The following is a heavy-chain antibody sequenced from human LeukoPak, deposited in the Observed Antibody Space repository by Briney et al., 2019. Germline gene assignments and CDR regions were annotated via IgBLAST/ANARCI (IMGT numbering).Heavy chain of an antibody. Sequence: SETLSLTCTVSGGSISSSGYCWGWIRQPPGKGLEWIGSIDYSGSTYYNPSLKSRVTISVDTSKNQFSLKLSSVTAADTAVYYCARVLATVVTPNTHAFDIWGQGTMVTVSS. CDR1: GGSISSSGYC. CDR2: IDYSGST. J-gene: IGHJ3*02. CDR3: ARVLATVVTPNTHAFDI. D-gene: IGHD4-23*01. V-gene: IGHV4-39*07.